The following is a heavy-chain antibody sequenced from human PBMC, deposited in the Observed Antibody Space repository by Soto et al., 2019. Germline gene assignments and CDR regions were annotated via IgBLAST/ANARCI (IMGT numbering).Heavy chain of an antibody. CDR3: SRASTRGYDAFFDF. D-gene: IGHD5-12*01. CDR1: GYSFSSDC. V-gene: IGHV3-7*05. Sequence: EVRLVESGGVLVQPGGSLRLSCVASGYSFSSDCMTCVRRAPRLWLEWVANINQDGSEQDYGASVGGRFTISRDNAKDSLFLHLNSLTGEDTAVYFYSRASTRGYDAFFDFWGQGTRVTVS. J-gene: IGHJ4*01. CDR2: INQDGSEQ.